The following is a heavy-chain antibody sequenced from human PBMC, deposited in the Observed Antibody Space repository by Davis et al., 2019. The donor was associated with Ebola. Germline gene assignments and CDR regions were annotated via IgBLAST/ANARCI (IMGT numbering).Heavy chain of an antibody. J-gene: IGHJ6*04. CDR1: GYTFTSYG. Sequence: AASVKVSCKASGYTFTSYGISWVRQAPGQGLEWMGWISAYNGNTNYAQKLQGRVTMTTDTSTDTAYMELSSLRSEDTAVYYCARGLSNSDYYYFGMDVWGKGTTITVSS. CDR2: ISAYNGNT. V-gene: IGHV1-18*01. CDR3: ARGLSNSDYYYFGMDV. D-gene: IGHD1-1*01.